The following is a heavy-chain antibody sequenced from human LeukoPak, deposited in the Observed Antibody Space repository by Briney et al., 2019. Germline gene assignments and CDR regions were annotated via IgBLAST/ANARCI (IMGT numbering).Heavy chain of an antibody. J-gene: IGHJ3*02. CDR1: GYTSTGYY. Sequence: GASVKVSCKASGYTSTGYYMHWVRPAPGQGRAWMGWINPNSGGTNYAQKLQGRVTMTRDPSISTAYMELSRLRSDDTAVYYCARAGGFGASDAFDIWGQGTMVTVSS. D-gene: IGHD3-10*01. CDR2: INPNSGGT. V-gene: IGHV1-2*02. CDR3: ARAGGFGASDAFDI.